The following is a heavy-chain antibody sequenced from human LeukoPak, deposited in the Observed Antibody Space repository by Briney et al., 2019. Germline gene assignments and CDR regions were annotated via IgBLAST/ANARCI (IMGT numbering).Heavy chain of an antibody. CDR2: ISGSGGST. Sequence: GGSLRLSCAASGFTFSSYAMSWVRQAPGKGLEWVSAISGSGGSTYYADSVKGRFTISRDNSKNTLYLQMNSLRAEDTAVYYCARESTIYCSSTSCYSGFDYWGQGTLVTVSS. J-gene: IGHJ4*02. CDR3: ARESTIYCSSTSCYSGFDY. CDR1: GFTFSSYA. D-gene: IGHD2-2*02. V-gene: IGHV3-23*01.